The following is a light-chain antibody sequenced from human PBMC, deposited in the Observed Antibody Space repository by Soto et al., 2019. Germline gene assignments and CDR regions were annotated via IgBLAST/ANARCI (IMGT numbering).Light chain of an antibody. CDR2: DVT. V-gene: IGLV2-14*01. CDR3: SSYTTSSTDV. CDR1: SSDVGRYNY. Sequence: QSAPTQPTSVSGSLGQSITISCTGTSSDVGRYNYVSWYQQHPGKAPKLLIYDVTNRPSGVSDRFSGSKSGNTDSLTISGLQAQGEADFYCSSYTTSSTDVLGTGTKLTVL. J-gene: IGLJ1*01.